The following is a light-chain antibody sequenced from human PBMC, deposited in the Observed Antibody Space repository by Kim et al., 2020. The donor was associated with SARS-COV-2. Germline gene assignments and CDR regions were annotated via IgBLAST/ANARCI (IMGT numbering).Light chain of an antibody. CDR1: QDLSNF. J-gene: IGKJ1*01. CDR3: QKYNSAPWT. V-gene: IGKV1-27*01. Sequence: VGKGVTITCRASQDLSNFVVWYQQKPGQVPKVLIYAASALHSGVPCRFSGCRFGTDFTLTNSSLQPEDVATYFCQKYNSAPWTFGQGTKVDIK. CDR2: AAS.